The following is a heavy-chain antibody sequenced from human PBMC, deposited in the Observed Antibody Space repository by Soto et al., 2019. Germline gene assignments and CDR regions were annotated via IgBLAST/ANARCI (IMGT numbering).Heavy chain of an antibody. J-gene: IGHJ4*02. D-gene: IGHD5-18*01. CDR2: ISSISSYT. V-gene: IGHV3-11*06. CDR3: ARYIYGYVDY. Sequence: KTGGSLRLSCAASGFTFSDYYMSWIRQAPGKGLEWVSYISSISSYTSYADSVKGRFTISRDNAKNSLYLQVNSLRAEDTAVYYCARYIYGYVDYWGQGTLVTVSS. CDR1: GFTFSDYY.